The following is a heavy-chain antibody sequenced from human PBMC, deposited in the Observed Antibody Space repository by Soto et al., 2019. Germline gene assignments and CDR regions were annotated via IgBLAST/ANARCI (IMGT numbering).Heavy chain of an antibody. CDR3: ASGHDAYKVRY. CDR2: IYYTGNT. J-gene: IGHJ4*02. Sequence: QVQLQESGPGLVKPSQTLSLTCTVSGGSISSGGTGSYWTWIRQLPGKGLEWIGYIYYTGNTYYIPSRKSRPTISRDTSENQFSLKLTSVTAADTAVYFCASGHDAYKVRYWGQGTLVTVSS. D-gene: IGHD3-9*01. CDR1: GGSISSGGTGSY. V-gene: IGHV4-31*03.